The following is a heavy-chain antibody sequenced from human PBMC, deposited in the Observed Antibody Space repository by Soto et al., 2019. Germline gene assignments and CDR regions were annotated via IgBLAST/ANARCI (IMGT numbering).Heavy chain of an antibody. CDR2: ISYDGSDK. V-gene: IGHV3-30*18. D-gene: IGHD6-13*01. CDR1: GFTFSSYG. CDR3: AKDYSSTWYGFDY. Sequence: QVQLVESGGGVVQPGRSLRLSCAASGFTFSSYGMHWVRQAPGKGLEWVAVISYDGSDKYYADSVKGRFTISRDNSKNTLYLQMNSLRAEDTAVYYCAKDYSSTWYGFDYWGQGTLVTVSS. J-gene: IGHJ4*02.